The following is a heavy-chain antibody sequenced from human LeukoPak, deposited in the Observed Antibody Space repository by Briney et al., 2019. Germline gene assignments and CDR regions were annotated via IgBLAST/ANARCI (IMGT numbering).Heavy chain of an antibody. V-gene: IGHV3-23*01. Sequence: GGSLRLSCAASGFTFSSYAMSWVRQAPGKGLEWVSAISGSGGSTYYADSVKGRFTISRDNSKNTLYLQMNSLKTEDTAVYYCARVSMGYYYDSSGYYTTYYFDYWGQGTLVTVSS. CDR3: ARVSMGYYYDSSGYYTTYYFDY. J-gene: IGHJ4*02. D-gene: IGHD3-22*01. CDR2: ISGSGGST. CDR1: GFTFSSYA.